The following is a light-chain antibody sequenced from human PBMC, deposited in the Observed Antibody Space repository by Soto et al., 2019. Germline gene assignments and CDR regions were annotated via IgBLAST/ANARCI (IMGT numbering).Light chain of an antibody. CDR1: QSMTTK. CDR2: GAF. V-gene: IGKV3-20*01. CDR3: QQYDSSPPFALT. J-gene: IGKJ4*01. Sequence: EIVMTQSPATLSVSPGEGVTLSCRASQSMTTKLAWYQQKPGQAPRLLIHGAFTRATGIPDRFSGSGSGTDFTLTINRLEPEDFAVYYCQQYDSSPPFALTFGGGTKVDIK.